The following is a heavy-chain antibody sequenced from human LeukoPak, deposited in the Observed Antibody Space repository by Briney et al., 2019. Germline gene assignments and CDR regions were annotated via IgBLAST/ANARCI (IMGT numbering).Heavy chain of an antibody. V-gene: IGHV1-2*02. Sequence: ASATVSFTSSGSTFTFYYMNWVRQAQGQGIEWMGWINPNSGGTNYAQKFQGRVTMTSDTSISTAYMELIRLRSDGAAVYYCARDAPAQMVDLDYWGQGTLVTVSS. D-gene: IGHD2-8*01. CDR1: GSTFTFYY. CDR2: INPNSGGT. CDR3: ARDAPAQMVDLDY. J-gene: IGHJ4*02.